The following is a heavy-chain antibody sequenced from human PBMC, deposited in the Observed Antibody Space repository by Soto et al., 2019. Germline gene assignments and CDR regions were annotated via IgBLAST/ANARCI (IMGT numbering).Heavy chain of an antibody. CDR3: ASSYGSGYRAFDY. J-gene: IGHJ4*02. V-gene: IGHV1-69*02. CDR2: INPILRMS. CDR1: GDTFSFYS. Sequence: QVQLVQSGAEVKKPGSSVKVSCKASGDTFSFYSINWVRQAPGLGLEWMGRINPILRMSNYAQRFQGRVTMTADKSARTAYMELSSLRSEDTAMYYCASSYGSGYRAFDYWGLGALVTVSS. D-gene: IGHD3-10*01.